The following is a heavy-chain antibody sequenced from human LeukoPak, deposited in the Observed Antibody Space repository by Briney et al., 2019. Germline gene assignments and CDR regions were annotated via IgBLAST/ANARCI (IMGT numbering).Heavy chain of an antibody. Sequence: PGRSLRLSCAASGFTFSSYWTSWVRQAPGKGLEWVANIKQDGSEKYYVDSVKGRFTISRDNAKNSLYLQRNSLRAEDTAVYYCARELTPYYYYMDVWGKGTTVTVSS. J-gene: IGHJ6*03. CDR2: IKQDGSEK. CDR1: GFTFSSYW. V-gene: IGHV3-7*01. CDR3: ARELTPYYYYMDV.